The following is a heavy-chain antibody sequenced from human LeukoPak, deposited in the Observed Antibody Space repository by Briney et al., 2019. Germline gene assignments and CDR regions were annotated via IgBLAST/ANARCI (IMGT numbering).Heavy chain of an antibody. J-gene: IGHJ4*02. Sequence: GGSLRLSCAASGFTFSSYGMHWVRQAPGTGLEWVAVISYDGSNKYYADSVKGRFTISRDNSKNTLYLQMSSLRAEDTAVYYWAKLPWGDHDLFDYWGQGTLVTVSS. CDR3: AKLPWGDHDLFDY. CDR1: GFTFSSYG. V-gene: IGHV3-30*18. CDR2: ISYDGSNK. D-gene: IGHD2-21*02.